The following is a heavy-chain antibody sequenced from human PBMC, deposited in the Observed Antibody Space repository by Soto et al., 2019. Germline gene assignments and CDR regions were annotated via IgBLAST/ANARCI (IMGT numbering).Heavy chain of an antibody. CDR1: GFTFSSYA. Sequence: EVQLLESGGGLVQPGGSLRLSCAASGFTFSSYAMSWVRQAPGKGLEWVSAISGSGGSTYYADSVKGRFTISRDNSKNTLNLQMKSLRADDKAVYYRAKEPSGYSYGILDYWGQGTLVTVSS. D-gene: IGHD5-18*01. CDR3: AKEPSGYSYGILDY. J-gene: IGHJ4*02. CDR2: ISGSGGST. V-gene: IGHV3-23*01.